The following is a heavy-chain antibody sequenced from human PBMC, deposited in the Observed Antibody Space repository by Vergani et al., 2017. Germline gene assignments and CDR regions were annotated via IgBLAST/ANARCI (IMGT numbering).Heavy chain of an antibody. J-gene: IGHJ1*01. CDR3: ATKSCGTPGCQIGYFRE. Sequence: QVHLVESGGGVVQPGRSPRLSCVVSGFTSSYCGMHWVRQAPGKGLEWVAVISYDGTQKYYADSVKGRFTISRDNSKSTLYLQMNSLRTEDTAVYYCATKSCGTPGCQIGYFREWGQGTLVTVSS. V-gene: IGHV3-30*03. CDR2: ISYDGTQK. D-gene: IGHD1-1*01. CDR1: GFTSSYCG.